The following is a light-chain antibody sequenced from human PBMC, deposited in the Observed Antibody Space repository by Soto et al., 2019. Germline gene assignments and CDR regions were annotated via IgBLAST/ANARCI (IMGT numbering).Light chain of an antibody. CDR2: AAS. V-gene: IGKV1-39*01. J-gene: IGKJ5*01. CDR3: QQSYSTPIT. CDR1: QSVNHW. Sequence: IHRTHYPSTLSSSIVDRVTISCRASQSVNHWLAWYQRKPGKAPKLLIYAASSLQSGVPSRFSGSGSGTDFTLTISSLQPEDFATYYCQQSYSTPITFGQGTRLEIK.